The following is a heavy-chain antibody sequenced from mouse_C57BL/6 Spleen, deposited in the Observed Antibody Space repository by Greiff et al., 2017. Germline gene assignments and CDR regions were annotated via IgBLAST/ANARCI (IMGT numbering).Heavy chain of an antibody. J-gene: IGHJ1*03. CDR2: FYPGSGSI. CDR1: GYTFTEYT. V-gene: IGHV1-62-2*01. CDR3: ARHEGHDGYYGYFDV. D-gene: IGHD2-3*01. Sequence: VQRVESGAELVKPGASVKLSCKASGYTFTEYTIHWVKQRSGQGLEWIGWFYPGSGSIKYNEKFKDKATLTADKSSSTVYMELSRLTSEDSAVYFCARHEGHDGYYGYFDVWGTGTTVTVSS.